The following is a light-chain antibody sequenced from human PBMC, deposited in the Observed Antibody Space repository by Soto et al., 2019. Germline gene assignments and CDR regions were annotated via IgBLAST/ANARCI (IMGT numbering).Light chain of an antibody. V-gene: IGKV3-20*01. CDR1: RFVSSSY. J-gene: IGKJ2*01. CDR2: GAS. CDR3: QQYDSSPPYT. Sequence: EIVLTQSPDTLSLSPGERATLSCRASRFVSSSYFAWYQQKPGQAPRLLIFGASSRATGIPDRFSGSGSGTEFTLTISSLQPEDFAVYYCQQYDSSPPYTFGEGTKLEIK.